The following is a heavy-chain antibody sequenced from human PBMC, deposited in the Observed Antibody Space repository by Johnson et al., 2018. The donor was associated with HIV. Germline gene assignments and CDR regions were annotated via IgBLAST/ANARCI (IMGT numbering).Heavy chain of an antibody. Sequence: VQLVESGGGLVKPGGSLRLSCAASGFTFSSYGMHWVRQAPGKGLEWVANIKQDGSEKYYVDSVKGRFIISRDNAKNSLYLQMNSLSPEDRAVYYCVRWGSGWSAFDVWGQGTMVTVSS. CDR2: IKQDGSEK. D-gene: IGHD6-19*01. J-gene: IGHJ3*01. CDR1: GFTFSSYG. CDR3: VRWGSGWSAFDV. V-gene: IGHV3-7*04.